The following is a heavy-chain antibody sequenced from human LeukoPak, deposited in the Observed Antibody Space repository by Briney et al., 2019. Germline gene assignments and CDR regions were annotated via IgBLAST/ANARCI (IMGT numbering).Heavy chain of an antibody. V-gene: IGHV4-38-2*01. Sequence: PSETLSLTCAVSGYSISSGYYWGWIRQPPGKGLEWIGSIYHSGSTYYDPSLKSRVTISVDTSKNQFSLKLSSVTAADTAVYYRARQIVGANDYWGQGTLVTVSS. CDR2: IYHSGST. J-gene: IGHJ4*02. D-gene: IGHD1-26*01. CDR1: GYSISSGYY. CDR3: ARQIVGANDY.